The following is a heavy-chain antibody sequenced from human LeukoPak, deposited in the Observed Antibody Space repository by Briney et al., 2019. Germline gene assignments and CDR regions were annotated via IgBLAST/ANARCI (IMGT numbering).Heavy chain of an antibody. CDR3: ARDRNGAAGVFDY. CDR2: ISAYNGNT. CDR1: GYTLTGYY. Sequence: ASVKVSCKTPGYTLTGYYMHWVRQAPGQGLEWMGWISAYNGNTNYAQKLQGRVTMTTDTSTSTAYMELRSLRSDDTAVYYCARDRNGAAGVFDYWGQGTLVTVSS. V-gene: IGHV1-18*04. J-gene: IGHJ4*02. D-gene: IGHD6-13*01.